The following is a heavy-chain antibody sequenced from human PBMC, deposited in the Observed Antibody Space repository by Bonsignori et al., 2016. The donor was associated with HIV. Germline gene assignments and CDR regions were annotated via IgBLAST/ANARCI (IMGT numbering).Heavy chain of an antibody. CDR2: ISHRGST. V-gene: IGHV4-38-2*01. Sequence: QVQLQESGPGLVKPSETLSLTCAVSGYSISTGYYWDWIRQPREGLEWVGSISHRGSTSYNPSLKSRATISLDTSKNQFSLNLSSVTAADTAVYFCARGNYGPLSWHYFESWGQGTLVTVSS. J-gene: IGHJ4*02. D-gene: IGHD3-16*01. CDR1: GYSISTGYY. CDR3: ARGNYGPLSWHYFES.